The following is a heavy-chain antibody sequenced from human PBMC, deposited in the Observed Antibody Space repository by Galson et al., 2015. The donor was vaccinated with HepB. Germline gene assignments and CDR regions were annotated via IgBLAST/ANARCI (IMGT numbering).Heavy chain of an antibody. V-gene: IGHV1-46*01. J-gene: IGHJ6*01. CDR2: INRSGGST. Sequence: SVKVSCKASGYTFTSYYMHWVRQAPGQGLEWMGIINRSGGSTSYAQKFQGRVTMTRDTSTSTVYMELSSLRSEDTAVYYCARRITGTTGGMDVWGQGTTVTVPS. D-gene: IGHD1-20*01. CDR1: GYTFTSYY. CDR3: ARRITGTTGGMDV.